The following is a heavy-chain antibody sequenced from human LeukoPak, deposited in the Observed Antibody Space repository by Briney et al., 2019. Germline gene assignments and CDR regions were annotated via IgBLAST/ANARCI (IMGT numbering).Heavy chain of an antibody. CDR3: AKNLAAAGYYFDY. CDR2: ISSSSSYT. D-gene: IGHD6-13*01. J-gene: IGHJ4*02. CDR1: GFTFSDYY. V-gene: IGHV3-11*03. Sequence: GGSLRLSWAASGFTFSDYYMSWIRQAPGKGLKWDTYISSSSSYTNYADSVKGRFTISRDNAKNSLYLQMNSLRAEDTAVYYCAKNLAAAGYYFDYWGQGTLVTVSS.